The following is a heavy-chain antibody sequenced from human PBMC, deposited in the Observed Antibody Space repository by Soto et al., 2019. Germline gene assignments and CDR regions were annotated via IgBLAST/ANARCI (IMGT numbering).Heavy chain of an antibody. D-gene: IGHD3-16*02. J-gene: IGHJ4*02. CDR1: GFTFSNAW. CDR3: TTAPYIWGTYLSNF. CDR2: IRSKTDGGTT. Sequence: LRLSCAASGFTFSNAWMSWVRQAPGKGLEWVGRIRSKTDGGTTDYAAPVKGRFTISRDDSKNTLYLQMNSLKTEDTAVYYCTTAPYIWGTYLSNFWGQGTLVTVSS. V-gene: IGHV3-15*01.